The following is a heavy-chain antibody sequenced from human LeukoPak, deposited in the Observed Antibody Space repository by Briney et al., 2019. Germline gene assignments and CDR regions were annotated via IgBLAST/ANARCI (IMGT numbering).Heavy chain of an antibody. D-gene: IGHD3-10*01. J-gene: IGHJ4*02. Sequence: SVKVSCKASGGTFSIYAISWVRQAPGQGLEWMGGIIPIFGTANYAQKFQGRVTITADESTSTAYMELSSLRSEDTAVYYCASSLRGSMVVDYWGQGTLVTVSS. CDR3: ASSLRGSMVVDY. V-gene: IGHV1-69*13. CDR2: IIPIFGTA. CDR1: GGTFSIYA.